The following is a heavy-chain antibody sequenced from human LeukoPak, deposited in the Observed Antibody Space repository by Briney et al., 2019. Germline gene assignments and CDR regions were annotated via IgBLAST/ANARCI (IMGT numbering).Heavy chain of an antibody. CDR1: GLTVSPNC. D-gene: IGHD3-22*01. Sequence: GGSLRLSCAASGLTVSPNCMSWVRQTPGQGLECVSSIYSDGDTYYTNSVKGRFTISRDNAKNRVYLQMNTLTAEDTARYYCASGPFTRIVGSFDIWGPGTLVTVSS. CDR3: ASGPFTRIVGSFDI. V-gene: IGHV3-53*01. J-gene: IGHJ3*02. CDR2: IYSDGDT.